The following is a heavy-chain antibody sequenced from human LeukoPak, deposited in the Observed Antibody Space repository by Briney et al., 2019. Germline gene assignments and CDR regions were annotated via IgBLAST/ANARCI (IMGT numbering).Heavy chain of an antibody. CDR1: GFTFSSYA. Sequence: PGGSLRLSCAASGFTFSSYAMSWVRQAPGKGLEWVSAISGNGGSTYYADSVKGRFTISRDNSKNTLYLQMNSLRAEDTAVYYCAKAPGYSSGWYSYYFDYWGQGTLVTVSS. CDR2: ISGNGGST. D-gene: IGHD6-19*01. V-gene: IGHV3-23*01. J-gene: IGHJ4*02. CDR3: AKAPGYSSGWYSYYFDY.